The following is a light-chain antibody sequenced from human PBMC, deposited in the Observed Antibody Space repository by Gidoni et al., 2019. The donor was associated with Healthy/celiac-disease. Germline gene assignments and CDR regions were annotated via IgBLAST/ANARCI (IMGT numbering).Light chain of an antibody. CDR3: MQARQTPRT. CDR1: QSLLHSNGYNY. Sequence: VMTQSPLSLPVTPGEPASISCRSSQSLLHSNGYNYLDWYLQKPGQSPQLLIYSGSNRSSGVPDRFSGSGSGTDFTLKISRVEAEDVGVYYCMQARQTPRTFGQGTKLEIK. V-gene: IGKV2-28*01. CDR2: SGS. J-gene: IGKJ2*01.